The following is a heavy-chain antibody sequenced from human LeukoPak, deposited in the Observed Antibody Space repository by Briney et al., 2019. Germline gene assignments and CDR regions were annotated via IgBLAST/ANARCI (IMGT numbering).Heavy chain of an antibody. J-gene: IGHJ4*02. V-gene: IGHV1-18*01. CDR3: ASSSGYDGDY. Sequence: ASVKVSCKASGYTFTSYGISWVRQAPGQGLEWMGWISAYNGNRNYAQKLQGRVTMTTDTSTSTVYMELSSLRSEDTAVYYCASSSGYDGDYWGQGTLVTVSS. CDR1: GYTFTSYG. CDR2: ISAYNGNR. D-gene: IGHD5-12*01.